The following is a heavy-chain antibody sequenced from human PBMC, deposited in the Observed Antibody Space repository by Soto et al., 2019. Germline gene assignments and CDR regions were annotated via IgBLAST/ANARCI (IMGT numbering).Heavy chain of an antibody. D-gene: IGHD2-2*02. Sequence: LSLTCAISGDSVSSNSAAWNWIRQSPSRGLEWLGRTYYRSKWYNDYAVSVKSRITINPDTSKNQFSLQLNSVTPEDTAVYYCARETLQVVPDAIRCKGDVWGQGTTVTVSS. CDR2: TYYRSKWYN. CDR1: GDSVSSNSAA. J-gene: IGHJ6*02. CDR3: ARETLQVVPDAIRCKGDV. V-gene: IGHV6-1*01.